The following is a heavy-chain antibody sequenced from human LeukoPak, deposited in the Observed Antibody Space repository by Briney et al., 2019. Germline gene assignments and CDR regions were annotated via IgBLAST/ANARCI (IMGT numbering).Heavy chain of an antibody. Sequence: PSETLSLTCAVYGGSFSGYYWSWIRQPPGKGLEWIGEINHSGSTNYNPSLKSRVTISVDTSKNQFSLKLSSVTAADTAVYYCARHNGGGVGSYVAPGPPDYFDYWGQGTLVTVSS. D-gene: IGHD1-26*01. J-gene: IGHJ4*02. CDR3: ARHNGGGVGSYVAPGPPDYFDY. V-gene: IGHV4-34*01. CDR1: GGSFSGYY. CDR2: INHSGST.